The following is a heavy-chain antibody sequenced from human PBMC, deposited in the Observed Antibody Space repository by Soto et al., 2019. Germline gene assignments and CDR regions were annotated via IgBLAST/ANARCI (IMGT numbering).Heavy chain of an antibody. J-gene: IGHJ5*02. CDR1: GFTFSSYG. CDR2: ISYDGSNK. Sequence: QVQLVESGGGVVQPGRSLRLSCAASGFTFSSYGMHWVRQAPGKGLEWVAVISYDGSNKYYADSVKGRFTISRDNSKNTLYLQMNSLRAEDTAVYYCAKDWVGALGNPWGQGTLVTVSS. D-gene: IGHD1-26*01. CDR3: AKDWVGALGNP. V-gene: IGHV3-30*18.